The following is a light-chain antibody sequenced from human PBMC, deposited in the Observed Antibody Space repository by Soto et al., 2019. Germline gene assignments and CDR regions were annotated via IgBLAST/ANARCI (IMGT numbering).Light chain of an antibody. CDR3: QQYRSLPLT. J-gene: IGKJ4*01. V-gene: IGKV3-20*01. Sequence: EIVLTQSPGTLSLSPGERATLSFRASQSLSNGFLAWYQQKVGQAPRLLIYLASRRATGIPDRFSGSGSGTDFALNISRLEPEDFAVYFCQQYRSLPLTFGGGTNVDI. CDR1: QSLSNGF. CDR2: LAS.